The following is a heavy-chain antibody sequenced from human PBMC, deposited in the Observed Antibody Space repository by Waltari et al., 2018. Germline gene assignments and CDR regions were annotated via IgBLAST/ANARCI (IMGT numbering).Heavy chain of an antibody. D-gene: IGHD2-21*01. CDR2: ISWNSGSI. V-gene: IGHV3-9*01. CDR3: AKDIGDGYNSDYYYGMDV. Sequence: EVQLVESGGGLVQPGRSLRLSCAASGFTFDDYAMHWVRQVPGKGLEWVSGISWNSGSIVYADSVKGRFTISRDNAKNSLYLQMNSLRAEDTALYYCAKDIGDGYNSDYYYGMDVWGQGTTVTVSS. CDR1: GFTFDDYA. J-gene: IGHJ6*02.